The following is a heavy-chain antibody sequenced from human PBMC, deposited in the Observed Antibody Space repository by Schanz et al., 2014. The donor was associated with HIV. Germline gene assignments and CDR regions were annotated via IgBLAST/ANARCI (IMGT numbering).Heavy chain of an antibody. CDR1: GFTFDEYA. CDR3: AKVLIPMIAVPYYGMDV. Sequence: EVQLLESGGDLVQPGGSLRLSCAASGFTFDEYAMHWVRQAPGKGLEWVSSISWNSGSIDYADSAKGRFTISRDNAKNSLYLQMNSLRAEDTAVYYCAKVLIPMIAVPYYGMDVWGQGTTVTVSS. V-gene: IGHV3-9*01. J-gene: IGHJ6*02. D-gene: IGHD3-22*01. CDR2: ISWNSGSI.